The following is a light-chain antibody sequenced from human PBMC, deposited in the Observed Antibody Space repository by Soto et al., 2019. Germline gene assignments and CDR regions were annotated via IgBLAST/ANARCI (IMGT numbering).Light chain of an antibody. Sequence: DIVLTQSPDSLAVSLGERATINCKSSQSVLYSSNNKNYLAWYQQKPGQPPKLLIYWASTRESGVPDRFSGSGSGTDFTLTISSLQAEDVAVYYCQQYYGTPLTFGLGTKLEIK. CDR3: QQYYGTPLT. CDR2: WAS. J-gene: IGKJ2*01. CDR1: QSVLYSSNNKNY. V-gene: IGKV4-1*01.